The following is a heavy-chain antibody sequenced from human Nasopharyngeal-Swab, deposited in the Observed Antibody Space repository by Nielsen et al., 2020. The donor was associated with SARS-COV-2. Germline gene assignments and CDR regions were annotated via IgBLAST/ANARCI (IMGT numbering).Heavy chain of an antibody. V-gene: IGHV3-30-3*01. Sequence: GESLKISCAASGFTFSSYAMHWVRQAPGKGLEWVAVISYDGSNKYYADSVKGRFTISRDNSKNTLYLQMNSLRAEDTAVYYCARDMWYGDGGMDVWGQGPRSPSP. D-gene: IGHD4-17*01. J-gene: IGHJ6*02. CDR2: ISYDGSNK. CDR3: ARDMWYGDGGMDV. CDR1: GFTFSSYA.